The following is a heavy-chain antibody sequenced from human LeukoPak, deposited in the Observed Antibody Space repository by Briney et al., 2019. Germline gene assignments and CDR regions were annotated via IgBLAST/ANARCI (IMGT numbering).Heavy chain of an antibody. D-gene: IGHD3-9*01. CDR1: GFTFSSYG. CDR3: ASPLEEDYDILTGYYGY. J-gene: IGHJ4*02. Sequence: PGRSLRLSCAASGFTFSSYGMHWVRQAPGKGLEWVAVIWYDGSNKYYADSVKGRFTISRDNAKNSLYLQMNSLRAEDTAVYYCASPLEEDYDILTGYYGYWGQGTLVTVSS. V-gene: IGHV3-33*03. CDR2: IWYDGSNK.